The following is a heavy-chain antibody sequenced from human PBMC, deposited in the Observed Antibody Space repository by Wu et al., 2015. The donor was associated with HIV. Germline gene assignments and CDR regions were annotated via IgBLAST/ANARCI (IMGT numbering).Heavy chain of an antibody. CDR1: GGTFSSYA. CDR2: IIPIFGTA. CDR3: ARTSYVFLEWRTKTYYSFYYYYMDS. J-gene: IGHJ6*03. Sequence: QVQLVQSGAEVKKPGSSVKVSCKASGGTFSSYAISWVRQAPGQGLEWMGGIIPIFGTANYAQKFQGRVTITADESTSTSSTSTSYMELSSLRSEDTAMYYXARTSYVFLEWRTKTYYSFYYYYMDSWGRNGTTVIRLL. V-gene: IGHV1-69*12. D-gene: IGHD3-3*01.